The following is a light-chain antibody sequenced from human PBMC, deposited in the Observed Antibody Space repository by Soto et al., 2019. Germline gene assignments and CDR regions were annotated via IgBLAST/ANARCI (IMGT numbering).Light chain of an antibody. Sequence: EIVLTQSPATLSLSPGERATLSFRASQSVSSYLAWYQQKPGQAPRLLMYEASNRATGIPARFSGGGSGTDFTLTINSLEPEDFAVYYCQQYDNSFTFGGGTKVDIK. V-gene: IGKV3-11*01. CDR2: EAS. CDR1: QSVSSY. J-gene: IGKJ4*01. CDR3: QQYDNSFT.